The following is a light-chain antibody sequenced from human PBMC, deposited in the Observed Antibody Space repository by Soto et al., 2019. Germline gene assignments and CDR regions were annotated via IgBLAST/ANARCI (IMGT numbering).Light chain of an antibody. V-gene: IGLV4-69*01. CDR2: LNSDGSH. CDR1: SGHSNYA. J-gene: IGLJ2*01. Sequence: HLVLTQSPSASASLGASVKLTCTLSSGHSNYAIAWHQQQPEKGPRFLMKLNSDGSHSKGDGIPDRFSGSSSGAERYLTISTLQSEDEADYYCQTWVTGIHIFGGGTKLTVL. CDR3: QTWVTGIHI.